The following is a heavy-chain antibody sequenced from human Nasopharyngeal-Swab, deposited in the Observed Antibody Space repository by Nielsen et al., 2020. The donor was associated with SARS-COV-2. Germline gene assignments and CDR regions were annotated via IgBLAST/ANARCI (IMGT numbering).Heavy chain of an antibody. D-gene: IGHD2-15*01. J-gene: IGHJ4*02. CDR3: AKDRYCSGGACYFNGFDS. Sequence: GGSLRLSCSASGFTFSTYAMSWVRQAPGKGLGWVSSVSGTGHTTKYTDSVKGLFTISRDNSEKKVYLEMHSLRAEDTAVYYCAKDRYCSGGACYFNGFDSWGQGTLVTVSS. CDR1: GFTFSTYA. V-gene: IGHV3-23*01. CDR2: VSGTGHTT.